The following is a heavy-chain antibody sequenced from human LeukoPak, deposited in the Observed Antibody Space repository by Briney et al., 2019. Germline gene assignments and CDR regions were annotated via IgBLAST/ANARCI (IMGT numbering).Heavy chain of an antibody. J-gene: IGHJ3*02. V-gene: IGHV3-73*01. CDR3: TTTTLGELLYHLSDAFDI. CDR2: IRSKANSYAT. CDR1: GLTFSGSA. Sequence: GRSLRLSCAASGLTFSGSAMHWVRQASGKGLEWVGRIRSKANSYATAYAASVKGRFTISRDDSKNTAYLQMNSLKTEDTAVYYCTTTTLGELLYHLSDAFDIWGQGTMVTVSS. D-gene: IGHD3-10*01.